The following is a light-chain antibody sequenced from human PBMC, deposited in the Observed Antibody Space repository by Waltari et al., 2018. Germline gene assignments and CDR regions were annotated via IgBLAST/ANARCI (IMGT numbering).Light chain of an antibody. CDR1: QSVTS. J-gene: IGKJ2*01. Sequence: EIVMTQSPATLSVSPGEGATLSCRASQSVTSLAWYQQKPGQAPRLLIYGASTRATGIPATFSGRGSGTEFTLTISSLQSEDLAVYYCQQYNKGLDTFGQGTKLEIK. V-gene: IGKV3-15*01. CDR3: QQYNKGLDT. CDR2: GAS.